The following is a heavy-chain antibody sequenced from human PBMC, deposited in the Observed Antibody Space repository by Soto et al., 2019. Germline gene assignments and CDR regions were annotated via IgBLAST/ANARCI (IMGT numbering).Heavy chain of an antibody. CDR2: INPSGGST. V-gene: IGHV1-46*01. D-gene: IGHD2-21*01. CDR1: GYTFTSYY. Sequence: ASVKVSCNASGYTFTSYYMHWVLQSPGQGLEWMGIINPSGGSTSYAQKFQGRVTMTRDTSTSTVYMELSSLRSEDTAVYYCGSVPNTDGVVNQSPYFDYWGHGILVSGSS. J-gene: IGHJ4*01. CDR3: GSVPNTDGVVNQSPYFDY.